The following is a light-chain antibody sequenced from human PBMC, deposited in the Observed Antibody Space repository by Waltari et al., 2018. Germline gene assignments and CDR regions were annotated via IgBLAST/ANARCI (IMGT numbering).Light chain of an antibody. J-gene: IGLJ1*01. CDR1: HSDLGALDS. V-gene: IGLV2-14*01. CDR2: EVS. Sequence: QSALTHPASVSGSPRHSTTIPCSGTHSDLGALDSGTWYQQPPGKAPHLIIYEVSNRPSGISNRFSASKSGNTASLTISGLQAEDEADYYCSSYTTSSAPGVFGTGTRVTVL. CDR3: SSYTTSSAPGV.